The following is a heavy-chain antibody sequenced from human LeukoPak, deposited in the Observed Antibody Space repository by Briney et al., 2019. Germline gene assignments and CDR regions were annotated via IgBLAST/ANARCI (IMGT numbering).Heavy chain of an antibody. J-gene: IGHJ6*03. D-gene: IGHD5-24*01. Sequence: GGTLRLSCAASGFTFSSYGMSWVRQAPGKGLEWVSSISSSSSYIYYADSVKGRFTISRDNAKNSLYLQMNSLRAEDTAVYYCARDRDDYYYYMDVWGKGTTVTISS. CDR3: ARDRDDYYYYMDV. CDR1: GFTFSSYG. V-gene: IGHV3-21*01. CDR2: ISSSSSYI.